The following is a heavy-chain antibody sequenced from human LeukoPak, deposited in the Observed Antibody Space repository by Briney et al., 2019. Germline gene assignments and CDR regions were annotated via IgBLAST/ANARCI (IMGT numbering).Heavy chain of an antibody. CDR2: IIPIFGTA. CDR1: GYTFSSYG. V-gene: IGHV1-69*06. J-gene: IGHJ5*02. CDR3: ARGPNDFWSGYNWFDP. Sequence: SVKVSCKASGYTFSSYGISWVRQAPGQGLEWMGGIIPIFGTANYAQKFQGRVTITADKSTSTAYMELSSLRSEDTAVYYCARGPNDFWSGYNWFDPWGQGTLVTVSS. D-gene: IGHD3-3*01.